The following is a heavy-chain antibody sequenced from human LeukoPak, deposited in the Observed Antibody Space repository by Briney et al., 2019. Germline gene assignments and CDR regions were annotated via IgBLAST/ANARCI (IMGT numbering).Heavy chain of an antibody. V-gene: IGHV3-74*01. CDR1: GFTFSTYW. CDR2: IDGDGSST. Sequence: GGSLRLSCAASGFTFSTYWMYWVRQAPGKGLVWVSRIDGDGSSTNYADSVKGRFTISRDNAKNTVYLQMNSLRAEDTAVYYCARGLSGEPPGMDVWGQGTTVTVSS. J-gene: IGHJ6*02. D-gene: IGHD7-27*01. CDR3: ARGLSGEPPGMDV.